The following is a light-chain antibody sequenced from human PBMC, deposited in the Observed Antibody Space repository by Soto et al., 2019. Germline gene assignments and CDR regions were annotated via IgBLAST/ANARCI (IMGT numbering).Light chain of an antibody. CDR2: MAS. CDR1: RDINIW. J-gene: IGKJ1*01. V-gene: IGKV1-5*03. CDR3: QQYKTYFPWT. Sequence: DIQMTQSPSTLSASVGDRVTITCRASRDINIWLAWYQQKPGKAPKLLIYMASSLQSGVPSRFSGSGSGTEFTLTISSLQPDDFATYYCQQYKTYFPWTFGQGTKVDIK.